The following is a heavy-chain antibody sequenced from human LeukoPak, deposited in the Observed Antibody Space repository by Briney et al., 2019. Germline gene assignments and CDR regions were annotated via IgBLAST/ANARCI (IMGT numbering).Heavy chain of an antibody. CDR3: ARAGGYSVPGGGY. Sequence: GGSLRLSCAASGFTFSSYAMHWVRQAPGKGLEYVAVISYDGSNKYYADSVKGRFTISRDNSKNTLYLQMNSLRAEDTAVYYCARAGGYSVPGGGYWGQGTLVTVSS. J-gene: IGHJ4*02. CDR1: GFTFSSYA. D-gene: IGHD5-18*01. CDR2: ISYDGSNK. V-gene: IGHV3-30-3*01.